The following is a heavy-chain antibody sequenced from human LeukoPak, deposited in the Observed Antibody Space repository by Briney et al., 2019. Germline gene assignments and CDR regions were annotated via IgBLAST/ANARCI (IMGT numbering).Heavy chain of an antibody. V-gene: IGHV4-59*12. CDR2: IYYSGST. Sequence: PSETLSLTCTVSGGSISSYYWSWIRQPPGKGLEWIGYIYYSGSTYYNPSLKSRVTISVDTSKNQFSLKLSSVTAADTAVYYCARTYYDFWSGYYDDYWGQGTLVTVSS. CDR3: ARTYYDFWSGYYDDY. D-gene: IGHD3-3*01. J-gene: IGHJ4*02. CDR1: GGSISSYY.